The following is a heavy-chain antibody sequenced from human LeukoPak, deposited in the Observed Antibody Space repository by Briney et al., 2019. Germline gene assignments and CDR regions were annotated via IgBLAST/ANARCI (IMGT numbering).Heavy chain of an antibody. Sequence: PGGSLRLSCAASGFTFSSYAMHWVRQAPGKGLEWVAVISYDGSNKYYADSVKGRFTISRDNSKNTLYLQMNSLRAEDTAVYYCARVAQDDYGDYPDYWGQGTLVTVSS. J-gene: IGHJ4*02. CDR3: ARVAQDDYGDYPDY. CDR1: GFTFSSYA. V-gene: IGHV3-30-3*01. CDR2: ISYDGSNK. D-gene: IGHD4-17*01.